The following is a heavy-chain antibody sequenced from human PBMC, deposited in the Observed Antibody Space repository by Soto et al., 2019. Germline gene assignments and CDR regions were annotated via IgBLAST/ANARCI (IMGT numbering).Heavy chain of an antibody. CDR3: GRTKDYFYGVDV. CDR2: IYHNERT. J-gene: IGHJ6*02. CDR1: GVSISSSQW. V-gene: IGHV4-4*02. Sequence: QVQLQESGPGLVKPSGTLSLTCAVSGVSISSSQWWSWVRQPPGKGLEWIGEIYHNERTNYDPSLKSRLTMSLDRSNNQVSLNLSSVTAADTATYYCGRTKDYFYGVDVWGQGTTVTVSS.